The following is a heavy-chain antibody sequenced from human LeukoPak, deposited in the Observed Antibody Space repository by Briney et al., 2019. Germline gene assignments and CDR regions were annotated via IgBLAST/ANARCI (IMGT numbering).Heavy chain of an antibody. CDR3: ARGALDF. V-gene: IGHV4-39*07. J-gene: IGHJ4*02. CDR2: ISYSGST. Sequence: SETLSLTCSVSGVSINSTTFHGGWLRQPPGKGPEWFGVISYSGSTYYNPSLKSRVTLSLDRSKNHFSLNLSSVTAADAAVYYCARGALDFWGQGLLVTVSS. CDR1: GVSINSTTFH.